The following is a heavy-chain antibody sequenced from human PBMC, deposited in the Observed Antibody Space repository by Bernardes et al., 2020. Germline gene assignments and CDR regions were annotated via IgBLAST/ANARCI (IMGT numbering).Heavy chain of an antibody. J-gene: IGHJ6*02. CDR2: SYSGGST. V-gene: IGHV3-53*01. Sequence: GGSLRLSCAASGFTVSRNYITWVRQAPGKGLEWISVSYSGGSTDYADSVKGRFTISRDTSKNTLYLQINSLRAEDTAVYYCARDSRAAAGTRYFYYGMDVWGRGTTVTVSS. CDR1: GFTVSRNY. D-gene: IGHD6-13*01. CDR3: ARDSRAAAGTRYFYYGMDV.